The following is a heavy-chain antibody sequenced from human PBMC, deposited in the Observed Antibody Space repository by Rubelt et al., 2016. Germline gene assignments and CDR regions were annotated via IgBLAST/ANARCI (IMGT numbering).Heavy chain of an antibody. V-gene: IGHV3-21*04. CDR2: ISSSSSYI. J-gene: IGHJ4*02. Sequence: EVQLVESGGGLVQPGGSLRLSCAASGFTFSSYDMNWVRQAPGKGLEWVSSISSSSSYIYYADSVKGRFTISRDNSKNTLYLQINGLTAEDTAVYYCATIDSSAAERVDDWGQGTLVTVSS. CDR3: ATIDSSAAERVDD. CDR1: GFTFSSYD. D-gene: IGHD6-6*01.